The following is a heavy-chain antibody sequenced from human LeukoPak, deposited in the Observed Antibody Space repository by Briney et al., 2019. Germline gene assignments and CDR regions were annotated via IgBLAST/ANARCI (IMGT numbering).Heavy chain of an antibody. CDR1: GFTFSTYS. CDR2: ISGSGSTI. Sequence: GGSLRLSCAASGFTFSTYSMNWVRQAPGKGLEWVSYISGSGSTIYYADSVKGRFTISRDNAKNSLYLQMNSLRAEDTAVYYCARGRGSDYWGQGTLVTVSS. CDR3: ARGRGSDY. V-gene: IGHV3-48*04. J-gene: IGHJ4*02.